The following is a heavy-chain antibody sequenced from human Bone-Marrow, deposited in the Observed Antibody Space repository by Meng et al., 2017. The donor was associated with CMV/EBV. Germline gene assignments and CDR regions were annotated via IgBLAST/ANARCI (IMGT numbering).Heavy chain of an antibody. D-gene: IGHD2-8*01. CDR1: GFTFSSYS. J-gene: IGHJ6*02. Sequence: GESLKISCAASGFTFSSYSMNWVRQAPGKGLEWVSSISSSSSYIYYADSVKGRFTISRDNAKNSLYLQMNSLRAEDTAVYYCARDGDIVVMGMDVWGQGTTVTFSS. CDR2: ISSSSSYI. CDR3: ARDGDIVVMGMDV. V-gene: IGHV3-21*01.